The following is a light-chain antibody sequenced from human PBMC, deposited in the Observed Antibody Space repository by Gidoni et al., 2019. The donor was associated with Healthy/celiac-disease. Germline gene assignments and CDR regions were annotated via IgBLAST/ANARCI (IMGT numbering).Light chain of an antibody. Sequence: DIQLTQSPSFLSASVGDRVTITCRASQGISSYLAWYQQKPGKAPKLLIYAASTLQSGVPSRFSGSVSGTEFTLTSSSLQPEDFATYYCQQLNSYRGYTFGQGTKLELK. CDR2: AAS. J-gene: IGKJ2*01. CDR1: QGISSY. CDR3: QQLNSYRGYT. V-gene: IGKV1-9*01.